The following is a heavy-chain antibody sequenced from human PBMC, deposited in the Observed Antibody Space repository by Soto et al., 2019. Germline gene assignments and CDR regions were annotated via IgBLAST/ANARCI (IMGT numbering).Heavy chain of an antibody. V-gene: IGHV4-30-2*01. CDR1: GGSISSGGYS. J-gene: IGHJ5*02. CDR2: IYHSGST. Sequence: SETLSLTCAVSGGSISSGGYSWSWIRQPPGKGLEWIGYIYHSGSTYYNPSLKSRVTISVDRSKNQFSLKLSSVTAADTAVYYCSRAFGGYYYVDWFEPWGQGTLVTVSS. CDR3: SRAFGGYYYVDWFEP. D-gene: IGHD3-22*01.